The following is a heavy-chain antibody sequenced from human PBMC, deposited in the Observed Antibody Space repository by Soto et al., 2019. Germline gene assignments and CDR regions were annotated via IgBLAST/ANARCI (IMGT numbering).Heavy chain of an antibody. CDR3: ARGDTAMVPDS. J-gene: IGHJ4*02. CDR1: GGSISSYY. CDR2: IYYSGST. V-gene: IGHV4-59*01. D-gene: IGHD5-18*01. Sequence: PSETLSLTCTVSGGSISSYYWSWIRQPPGKGLEWIGYIYYSGSTNYNPSLKSRVTISVDTSKNQFSLKLSSVTAADTAVYYCARGDTAMVPDSWGQGTLVTVSS.